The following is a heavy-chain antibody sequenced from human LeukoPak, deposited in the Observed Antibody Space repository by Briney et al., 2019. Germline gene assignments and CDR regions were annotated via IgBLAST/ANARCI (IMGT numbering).Heavy chain of an antibody. CDR3: ARSSSSWYGGYY. V-gene: IGHV3-48*03. J-gene: IGHJ4*02. D-gene: IGHD6-13*01. CDR1: GFIFSSYE. Sequence: GGSLRLSCAASGFIFSSYEMNWVRQAPGNGLEWVSFISSSGSTIYYADSVKGRFTISRDNAENSLYLQMNSLRAEDTAVYYCARSSSSWYGGYYWGQGTLVTVSS. CDR2: ISSSGSTI.